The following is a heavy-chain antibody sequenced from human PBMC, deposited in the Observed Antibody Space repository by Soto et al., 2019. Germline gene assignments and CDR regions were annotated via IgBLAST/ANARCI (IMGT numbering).Heavy chain of an antibody. CDR2: IYYSGST. D-gene: IGHD1-26*01. CDR3: ARHRGADYFDD. V-gene: IGHV4-59*08. Sequence: SETLSLTCTVSGGSISSYYWSWIRQPPGKGLEWIGYIYYSGSTNYNPSLKSRATISVDTSKNQFSLKLSSVTAADTAVYYCARHRGADYFDDWGQGTLVTVSS. CDR1: GGSISSYY. J-gene: IGHJ4*02.